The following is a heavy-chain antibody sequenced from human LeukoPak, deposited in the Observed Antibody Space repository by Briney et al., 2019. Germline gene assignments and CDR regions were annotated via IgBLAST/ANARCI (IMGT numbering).Heavy chain of an antibody. CDR1: GFTVSSDY. J-gene: IGHJ5*02. CDR3: ARNWFDP. V-gene: IGHV3-53*05. Sequence: GGSMRLSCAASGFTVSSDYMSWVRQAPGKGLEWVSVIYSGGSTYYADSVKGRFTISRDKSKNTVYLQMNSLRFEDTAMYYCARNWFDPWGQGTLVTVSS. CDR2: IYSGGST.